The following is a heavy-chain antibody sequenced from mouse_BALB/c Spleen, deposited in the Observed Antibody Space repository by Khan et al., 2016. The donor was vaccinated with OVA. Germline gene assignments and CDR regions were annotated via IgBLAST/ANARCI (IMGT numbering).Heavy chain of an antibody. Sequence: EVELVESGGGLVQPGGSRKLSCAASGFTFSSFGMHWVRQAPEKGLEWVAYISSGSATIYYADTVKGRFTISRDNPKNTLFLQMTSLRSEDTAMYDCARREAMDYWGQGTSVTVSS. CDR3: ARREAMDY. V-gene: IGHV5-17*02. CDR2: ISSGSATI. J-gene: IGHJ4*01. CDR1: GFTFSSFG.